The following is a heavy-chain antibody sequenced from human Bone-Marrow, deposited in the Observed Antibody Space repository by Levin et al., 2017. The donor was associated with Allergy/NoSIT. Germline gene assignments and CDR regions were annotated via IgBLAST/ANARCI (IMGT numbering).Heavy chain of an antibody. V-gene: IGHV3-11*01. D-gene: IGHD2-15*01. CDR2: ISKDSVTI. Sequence: GGSLRLSCEASGFIFSDYYMSWFRQAPGKGLEWVSYISKDSVTIYYADSVRGRFTISRDNAKNSLYLQMRSLRAEDTGVYYCVRDGGLIDYWGRGTLVTVSS. J-gene: IGHJ4*02. CDR1: GFIFSDYY. CDR3: VRDGGLIDY.